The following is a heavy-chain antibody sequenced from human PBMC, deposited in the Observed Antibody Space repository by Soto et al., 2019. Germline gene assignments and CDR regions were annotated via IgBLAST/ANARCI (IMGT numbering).Heavy chain of an antibody. Sequence: RAYYRLLFRQPPEKRLEWIGEINHSGNTNYNPSLKSRVTISVDTSNNQFSLKLNSVTAADTAVYYCASARPALLKGFYYSAMAVRFRCTSVT. CDR3: ASARPALLKGFYYSAMAV. V-gene: IGHV4-34*01. J-gene: IGHJ6*02. CDR1: RAYY. D-gene: IGHD2-2*01. CDR2: INHSGNT.